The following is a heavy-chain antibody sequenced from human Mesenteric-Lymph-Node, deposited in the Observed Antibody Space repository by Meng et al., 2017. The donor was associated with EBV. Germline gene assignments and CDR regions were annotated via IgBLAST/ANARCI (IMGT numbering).Heavy chain of an antibody. CDR3: ARFQRFGDFD. CDR2: IYHSGST. J-gene: IGHJ4*02. V-gene: IGHV4-4*02. Sequence: VQSQGWGQRLGKPSGTRALTCAVACAPLSSDNWWSWVRQPPGKGLAWIGEIYHSGSTNYNPSLKSRVTISVDKSKRQFSLKLTSVTAADTAVYHCARFQRFGDFDWGQGTLVTVSS. CDR1: CAPLSSDNW. D-gene: IGHD3-10*01.